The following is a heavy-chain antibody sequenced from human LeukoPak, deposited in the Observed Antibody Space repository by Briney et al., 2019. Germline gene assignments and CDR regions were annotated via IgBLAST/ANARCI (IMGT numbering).Heavy chain of an antibody. CDR2: IYYSGST. Sequence: LETLSLTCTVSGGSISSYYWSWIRQPPGKGLEWIGYIYYSGSTYYNASLKSRVTISVDTSKNQFSLKLSSVTASDTAVYYCARLSSSGWEFDYWGQGTLVTVSS. V-gene: IGHV4-59*01. J-gene: IGHJ4*02. CDR3: ARLSSSGWEFDY. CDR1: GGSISSYY. D-gene: IGHD6-19*01.